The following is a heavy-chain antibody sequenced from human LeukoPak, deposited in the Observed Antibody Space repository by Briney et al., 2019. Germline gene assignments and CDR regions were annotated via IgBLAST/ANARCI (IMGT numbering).Heavy chain of an antibody. Sequence: PGGSLRLSCAASGFTFSSYSMNWVRQAPGKGLECVSYISSSSSTIYYADSVKGRFTISRDNAKNSLYLQMNSLRAEDTAVYYCARDVSSMVRGVIIAHYFDYWGQGTLVTVSS. CDR2: ISSSSSTI. CDR3: ARDVSSMVRGVIIAHYFDY. D-gene: IGHD3-10*01. J-gene: IGHJ4*02. CDR1: GFTFSSYS. V-gene: IGHV3-48*04.